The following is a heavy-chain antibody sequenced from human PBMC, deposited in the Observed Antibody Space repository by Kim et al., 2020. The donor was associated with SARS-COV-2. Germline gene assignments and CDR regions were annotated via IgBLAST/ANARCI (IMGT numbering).Heavy chain of an antibody. CDR3: ATADAAYSSGWYWDYFD. D-gene: IGHD6-19*01. Sequence: GGSLRRSCAASGFTFSSYAMHWVRQAPGKGLEWVAVISYDGSNKYYADSVKGRFTISRDNSKNTLYLQMNSLRAEDTAVYYCATADAAYSSGWYWDYFD. J-gene: IGHJ4*01. CDR1: GFTFSSYA. CDR2: ISYDGSNK. V-gene: IGHV3-30*04.